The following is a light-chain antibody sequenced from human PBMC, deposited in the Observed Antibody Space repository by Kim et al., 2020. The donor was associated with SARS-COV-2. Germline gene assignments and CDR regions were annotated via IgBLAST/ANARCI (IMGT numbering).Light chain of an antibody. Sequence: EIVMTQSPATLSVSPGERATLSCRASQSVSSNLAWYQQKPGQAPRLLIYGASTRATGIPARFSGSGSGTEFTLTISSLQSEDFAVYYCQQYNTFGPGTKVDI. J-gene: IGKJ3*01. CDR3: QQYNT. CDR2: GAS. V-gene: IGKV3-15*01. CDR1: QSVSSN.